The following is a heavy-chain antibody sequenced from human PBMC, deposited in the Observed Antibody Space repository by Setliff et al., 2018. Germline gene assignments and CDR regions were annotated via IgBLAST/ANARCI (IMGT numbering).Heavy chain of an antibody. J-gene: IGHJ6*02. CDR1: VYSISRDCH. V-gene: IGHV4-38-2*01. CDR3: ARVAAYSSSWYNYYYGMDV. D-gene: IGHD6-13*01. Sequence: KTSETLSLTCAVSVYSISRDCHWGWIRQPPGKGLEWIGNIYYSGNTYYNASLKGRVTISGDTSKNQFSLKLTAVTAADTAVYYCARVAAYSSSWYNYYYGMDVWGQGTMVTVSS. CDR2: IYYSGNT.